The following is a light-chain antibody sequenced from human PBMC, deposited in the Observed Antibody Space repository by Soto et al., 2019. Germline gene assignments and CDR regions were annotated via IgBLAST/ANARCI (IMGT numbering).Light chain of an antibody. V-gene: IGLV2-14*01. J-gene: IGLJ2*01. CDR2: DVS. CDR1: SIDVGCYNY. Sequence: QSVLTQPASVSGSPGQSITISCTGTSIDVGCYNYVSWYQQHPGKAPKLMIYDVSNRPSGVSNRFSGSKSGNTASLTISGLQAEYEADYYCSSYTSSSTVVFGGGTKLTVL. CDR3: SSYTSSSTVV.